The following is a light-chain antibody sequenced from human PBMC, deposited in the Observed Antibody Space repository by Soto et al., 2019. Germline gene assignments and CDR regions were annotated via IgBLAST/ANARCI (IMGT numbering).Light chain of an antibody. CDR2: DAS. CDR3: QQYNSYWT. J-gene: IGKJ1*01. V-gene: IGKV1-5*01. Sequence: ITQSLSTVSAFVGDRVTIYCRASQSISLSLAWSQQKPGKAPDLLISDASNLERGVPSRFSGSGSGTEFTLTISSLQPDDFATYYCQQYNSYWTFGPGTKVDI. CDR1: QSISLS.